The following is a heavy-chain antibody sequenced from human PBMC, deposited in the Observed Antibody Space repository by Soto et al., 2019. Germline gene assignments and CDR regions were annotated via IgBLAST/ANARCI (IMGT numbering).Heavy chain of an antibody. CDR3: AILTSYIHSRGYYNRHDAFDI. CDR2: IYPDESDT. Sequence: GESLKISCKGSGYSFTKYWIGWVRQMPGKGLEWMAIIYPDESDTRYSPSFQGQVTISADKSISTAYLQWSSLKASDTAMYYCAILTSYIHSRGYYNRHDAFDIWGQGAMVTVSS. J-gene: IGHJ3*02. CDR1: GYSFTKYW. V-gene: IGHV5-51*01. D-gene: IGHD3-22*01.